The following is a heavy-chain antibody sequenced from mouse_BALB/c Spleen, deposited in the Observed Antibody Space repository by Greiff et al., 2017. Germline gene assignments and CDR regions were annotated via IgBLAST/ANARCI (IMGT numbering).Heavy chain of an antibody. CDR1: GFTFSSFG. CDR2: ISSGSSTI. V-gene: IGHV5-17*02. Sequence: EVQVVESGGGLVQPGGSRKLSCAASGFTFSSFGMHWVRQAPEKGLEWVAYISSGSSTIYYADTVKGRFTISRDNPKNTLFLQMTSLRSEDTAMYYCARTSLLSGDYWGQGTTLTVSS. D-gene: IGHD2-1*01. CDR3: ARTSLLSGDY. J-gene: IGHJ2*01.